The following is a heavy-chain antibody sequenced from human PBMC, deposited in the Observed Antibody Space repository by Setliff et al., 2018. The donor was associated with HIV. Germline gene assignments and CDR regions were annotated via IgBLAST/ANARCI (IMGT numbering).Heavy chain of an antibody. D-gene: IGHD6-13*01. V-gene: IGHV3-30*02. CDR1: GFTFSTYG. CDR2: IRFDGYNK. J-gene: IGHJ6*03. Sequence: PGGSLRLSCAASGFTFSTYGMHWVRQAPGKGLEWVAFIRFDGYNKYYADSVKGRFTISRDNSKNTLYLQMSTLRAEDTAVYYCAKTTPSSIRSPYYYYMDVWGKGTTVTVSS. CDR3: AKTTPSSIRSPYYYYMDV.